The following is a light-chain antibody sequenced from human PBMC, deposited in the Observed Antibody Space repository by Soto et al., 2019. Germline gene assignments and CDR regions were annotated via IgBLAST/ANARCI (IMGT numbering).Light chain of an antibody. V-gene: IGLV2-8*01. CDR2: EVT. CDR3: SSSEGTYKAVV. CDR1: SSDIGRYNF. J-gene: IGLJ2*01. Sequence: QSALTQPPSASGSLGQSVTISCTGSSSDIGRYNFVSWYQQHPGRAPKLMIYEVTNRPSGVPDRFSASKSGNTASLTVSGLEAEEGADYYCSSSEGTYKAVVFGGGTKVTVL.